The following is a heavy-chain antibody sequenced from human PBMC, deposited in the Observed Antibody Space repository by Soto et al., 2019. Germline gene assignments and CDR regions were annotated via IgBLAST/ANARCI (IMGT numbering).Heavy chain of an antibody. V-gene: IGHV3-11*06. CDR1: GFTFSDYY. D-gene: IGHD6-6*01. CDR2: ISSSSSYT. Sequence: QVQLVESGGGLVKPGGSLRLSCAASGFTFSDYYRSWIRQAPGKGLEWVSYISSSSSYTNYADCVKGRFTISRDNAKNSLYLKMNSLRVEVTAVYYCARDSSQLVSVWVYLGQVTLVTVFS. CDR3: ARDSSQLVSVWVY. J-gene: IGHJ4*02.